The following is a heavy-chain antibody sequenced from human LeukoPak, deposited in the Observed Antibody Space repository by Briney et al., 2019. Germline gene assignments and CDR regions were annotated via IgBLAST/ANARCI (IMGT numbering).Heavy chain of an antibody. V-gene: IGHV3-11*04. CDR2: ISSSGSTI. CDR3: ARDQPIGYNYGYPFDN. CDR1: GFTFSAYY. D-gene: IGHD5-18*01. Sequence: GGSLRLSCAASGFTFSAYYMSWIRQAPGKGLEWVSYISSSGSTIYYADSVKGRFTISRDNAKNSLYLQMNNLRVEDTAVYYCARDQPIGYNYGYPFDNWGQGTLVTVSS. J-gene: IGHJ4*02.